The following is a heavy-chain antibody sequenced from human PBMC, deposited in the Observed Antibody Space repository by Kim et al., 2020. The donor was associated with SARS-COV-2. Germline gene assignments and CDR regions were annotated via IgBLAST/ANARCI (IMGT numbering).Heavy chain of an antibody. CDR3: ASTGSMIVGPEGY. V-gene: IGHV1-69*04. CDR1: GDTFSSYA. CDR2: IIPILGIA. J-gene: IGHJ4*02. D-gene: IGHD3-22*01. Sequence: SVKVSCKASGDTFSSYAISWVRQAPGQGLEWMGRIIPILGIANYAQKFQGRVTITADKSTSTAYMELSSLRSEDTAVYYCASTGSMIVGPEGYWGQGTLVTVSS.